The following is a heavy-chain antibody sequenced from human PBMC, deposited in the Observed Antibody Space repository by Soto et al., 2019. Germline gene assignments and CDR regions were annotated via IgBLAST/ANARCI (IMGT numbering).Heavy chain of an antibody. CDR2: TYYRSKWYN. V-gene: IGHV6-1*01. D-gene: IGHD1-26*01. CDR3: ARDAGRDQWELLYYFDY. J-gene: IGHJ4*02. CDR1: GDSVSSNSAA. Sequence: SQTLSLTCAISGDSVSSNSAAWNWIRQSPSRGLEWLGRTYYRSKWYNDYAVSVKSRITINPDTSKNQFPLQLNSVTPEDTAVYYCARDAGRDQWELLYYFDYWGQGTLVTVSS.